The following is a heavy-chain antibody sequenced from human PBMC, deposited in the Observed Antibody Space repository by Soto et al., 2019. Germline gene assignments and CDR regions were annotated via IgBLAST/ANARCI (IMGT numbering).Heavy chain of an antibody. CDR2: IYYSGST. V-gene: IGHV4-31*03. Sequence: QVQLQESGPGLVKPSQTLSLTCTVSGGSISSGNYYWSWIRQHPGKGLEWIGYIYYSGSTSYNPSLKSRVTISVDTSKNHFSLKLSSVTAADTAVYYCARVFSDSSSFFDPWGLGTLVTVSS. D-gene: IGHD6-13*01. CDR3: ARVFSDSSSFFDP. CDR1: GGSISSGNYY. J-gene: IGHJ5*02.